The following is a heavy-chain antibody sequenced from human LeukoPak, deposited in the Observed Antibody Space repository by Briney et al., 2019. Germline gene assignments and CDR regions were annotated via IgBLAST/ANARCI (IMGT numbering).Heavy chain of an antibody. CDR3: ARGITMVRGVNRYFYMDV. V-gene: IGHV4-59*01. D-gene: IGHD3-10*01. J-gene: IGHJ6*03. CDR2: IYYSGST. Sequence: PSGTLSLTCTVSGGSLSSYYRSWIRPPPGKGVEWIGYIYYSGSTNYNPSLKSRVTISVDTTQIQFSLKLSSVTAADTAVYYCARGITMVRGVNRYFYMDVWGKGTRVSVSS. CDR1: GGSLSSYY.